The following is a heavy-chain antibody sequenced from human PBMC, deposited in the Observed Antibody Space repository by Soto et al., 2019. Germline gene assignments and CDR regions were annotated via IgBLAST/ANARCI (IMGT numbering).Heavy chain of an antibody. CDR3: STDRGYSGSRFDY. CDR2: FDPEDGET. D-gene: IGHD1-26*01. CDR1: GYTLTKLA. J-gene: IGHJ4*02. Sequence: QIQLVQSGAEVKQPGASVKVSCKVSGYTLTKLAMHWVRQAPGKGLEWMGGFDPEDGETIYAQKFQGRLTMTEDTYLDTAYMELSSLRSEDTDVYYCSTDRGYSGSRFDYWGQGTLVTVSS. V-gene: IGHV1-24*01.